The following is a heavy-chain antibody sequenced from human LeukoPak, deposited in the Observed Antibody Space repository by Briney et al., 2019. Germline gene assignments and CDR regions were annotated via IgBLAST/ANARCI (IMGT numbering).Heavy chain of an antibody. CDR1: GGSISNNY. D-gene: IGHD6-19*01. CDR2: IYCSGST. J-gene: IGHJ1*01. Sequence: SETLSLTCTVSGGSISNNYWSWIRQPPGKGLEWIGYIYCSGSTNYNPSLKSRVTISVDTSKNQLSLKLSSVTTADTAVYYCARGISDFQHWGQGTLVTVSS. V-gene: IGHV4-59*01. CDR3: ARGISDFQH.